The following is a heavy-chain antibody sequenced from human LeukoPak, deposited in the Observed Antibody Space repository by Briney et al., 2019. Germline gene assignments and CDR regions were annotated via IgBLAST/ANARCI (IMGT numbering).Heavy chain of an antibody. J-gene: IGHJ6*03. CDR2: IYYSGTT. Sequence: SETLSLTCTVSGGSIGSSDSFWGWIRQPPGKGLEWIGSIYYSGTTYYNPSLKSRLTISVDTSKNHFSLKLTSVTAADTAVYFCARGPLRYFDWPRDYYMDVWGKGTTVTISS. D-gene: IGHD3-9*01. CDR1: GGSIGSSDSF. V-gene: IGHV4-39*02. CDR3: ARGPLRYFDWPRDYYMDV.